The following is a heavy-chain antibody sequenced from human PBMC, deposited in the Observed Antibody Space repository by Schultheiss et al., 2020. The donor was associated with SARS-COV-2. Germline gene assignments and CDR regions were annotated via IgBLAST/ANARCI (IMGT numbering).Heavy chain of an antibody. V-gene: IGHV4-38-2*01. CDR3: ARGSGWLYY. CDR1: GYSISSGYY. D-gene: IGHD6-19*01. J-gene: IGHJ4*02. CDR2: IYHSGST. Sequence: SQTLSLTCAVSGYSISSGYYWGWIRQPPGKGLEWIGSIYHSGSTNYNPSLKSRVTISVDTSMNQFSLTLRSVTAADTAVYYCARGSGWLYYWGQGTLVTVSS.